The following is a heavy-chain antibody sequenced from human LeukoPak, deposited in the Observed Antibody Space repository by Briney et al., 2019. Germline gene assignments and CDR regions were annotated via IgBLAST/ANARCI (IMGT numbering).Heavy chain of an antibody. CDR1: GFTFSSYA. CDR2: ISSNGGST. V-gene: IGHV3-64*01. J-gene: IGHJ3*02. Sequence: PGGSLRLSCAASGFTFSSYAMHWVRQAPGKGLESVSAISSNGGSTYYANSVKGRFTISRDNSKNTLYLQMGSLRAEDMAVYYCARDRSRRGSFDAFDIWGQGAMVTVSS. D-gene: IGHD3-10*01. CDR3: ARDRSRRGSFDAFDI.